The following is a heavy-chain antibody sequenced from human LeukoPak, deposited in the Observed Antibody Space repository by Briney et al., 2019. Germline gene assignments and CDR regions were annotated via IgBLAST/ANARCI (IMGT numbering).Heavy chain of an antibody. D-gene: IGHD6-13*01. Sequence: GGSLRLSCAASGLTVSSNYMSWVRQAPGKGLEWVSVIYSGGSTYYADSVKGRFTISRDNSKNTLYLQMNSLRAEDTAVYYCARVVSSSWYYPSTYYYYYMDVWGKGTTVTVSS. CDR2: IYSGGST. V-gene: IGHV3-53*01. CDR1: GLTVSSNY. J-gene: IGHJ6*03. CDR3: ARVVSSSWYYPSTYYYYYMDV.